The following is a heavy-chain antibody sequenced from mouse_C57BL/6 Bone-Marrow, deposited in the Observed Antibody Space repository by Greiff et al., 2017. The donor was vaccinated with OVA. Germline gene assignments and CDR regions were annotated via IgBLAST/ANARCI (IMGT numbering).Heavy chain of an antibody. CDR2: IDPSDSYT. V-gene: IGHV1-69*01. J-gene: IGHJ2*01. CDR3: VFTTVVATPHYFDD. CDR1: GYTFTSYW. Sequence: QVQLKQPGAELVMPGASVKLSCKASGYTFTSYWMHWVKQRPGQGLEWIGEIDPSDSYTNYNQKFKGKSTLTVDKSSSTAYMQLSSLTSEDSAVYYCVFTTVVATPHYFDDWGQGTTLTVSS. D-gene: IGHD1-1*01.